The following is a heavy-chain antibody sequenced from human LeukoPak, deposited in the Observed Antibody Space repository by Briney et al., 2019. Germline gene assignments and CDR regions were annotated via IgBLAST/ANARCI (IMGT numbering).Heavy chain of an antibody. V-gene: IGHV3-7*01. CDR1: GFTFSSYW. D-gene: IGHD6-19*01. J-gene: IGHJ4*02. CDR2: IKQDGSEK. Sequence: GGSLRLSCAASGFTFSSYWMSWVRQVPGKGLEWVANIKQDGSEKYYVDSVKGRFTISRDNAKNSLYLQMSSLRAEDTAVYYCARSPSYSSGWLFDYWGQGTLVTVSS. CDR3: ARSPSYSSGWLFDY.